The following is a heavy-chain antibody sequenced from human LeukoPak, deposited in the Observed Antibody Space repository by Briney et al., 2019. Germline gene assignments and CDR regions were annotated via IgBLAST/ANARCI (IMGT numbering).Heavy chain of an antibody. J-gene: IGHJ4*02. CDR1: GFTFSSYG. Sequence: PGRSLRLSCASSGFTFSSYGMHWVRQAPGKGLEWVAVKSYDGSNKYYADSVKGRFTISRDNSKNTLYLQMNSLRADDTAVYYCAKGLRYSDNWGQGTLVTVSS. V-gene: IGHV3-30*18. CDR2: KSYDGSNK. D-gene: IGHD3-9*01. CDR3: AKGLRYSDN.